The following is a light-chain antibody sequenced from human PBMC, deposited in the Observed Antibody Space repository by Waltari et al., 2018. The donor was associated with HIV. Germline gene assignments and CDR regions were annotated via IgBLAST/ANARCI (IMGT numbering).Light chain of an antibody. J-gene: IGLJ2*01. CDR1: NLGGNY. Sequence: SYELTQPHSVYVSPGQRASSHCSGDNLGGNYACWYQQKPGQSPVLVIYQDSKRPSGIPERFSGSNSWNTATLTISGTQAMDEADYYCQAWDSSTVVFGGGTKLTVL. CDR3: QAWDSSTVV. V-gene: IGLV3-1*01. CDR2: QDS.